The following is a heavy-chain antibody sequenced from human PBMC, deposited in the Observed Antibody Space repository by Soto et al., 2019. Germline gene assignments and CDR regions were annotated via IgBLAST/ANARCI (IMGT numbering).Heavy chain of an antibody. D-gene: IGHD2-15*01. V-gene: IGHV4-4*02. CDR2: INQSGCP. CDR3: AGLGMVASHREFDP. CDR1: SGTISSSNW. J-gene: IGHJ5*02. Sequence: QVQLQESGPGLVKPSETLSLTCAVSSGTISSSNWWTWVRQPPGKGLEWIGEINQSGCPNYNPSLTSRVTISVDKSKSQFFLKLSSVTAADTAIYYCAGLGMVASHREFDPWGQGTLVTVSS.